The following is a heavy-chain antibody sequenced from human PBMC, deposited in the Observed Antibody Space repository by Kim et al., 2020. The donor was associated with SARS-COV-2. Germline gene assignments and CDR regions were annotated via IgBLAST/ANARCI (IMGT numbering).Heavy chain of an antibody. CDR1: GGSFSGYY. CDR3: ASLYGDYPSFFDY. Sequence: SETLSLTCAVYGGSFSGYYWSWIRQPPGKGLEWIGEINHSGSTNYNPSLKSRVTISVDTSKNQFSLKLSSVTAADTAVYYCASLYGDYPSFFDYWGQGTLVTVSS. J-gene: IGHJ4*02. V-gene: IGHV4-34*01. CDR2: INHSGST. D-gene: IGHD4-17*01.